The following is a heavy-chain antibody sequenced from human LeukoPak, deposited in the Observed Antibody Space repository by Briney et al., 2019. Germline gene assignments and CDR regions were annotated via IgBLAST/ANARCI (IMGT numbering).Heavy chain of an antibody. CDR1: GGSISSYY. D-gene: IGHD1-26*01. Sequence: SETLSLTCTVSGGSISSYYWNWIRQPPGKGLEWVGSIYYSGSTYYNPSLKSRVTISVDTSKNQFSLKLSSVTAADTAVYYCARSGSYNLDAFDIWGQGTMVTVSS. V-gene: IGHV4-39*07. J-gene: IGHJ3*02. CDR3: ARSGSYNLDAFDI. CDR2: IYYSGST.